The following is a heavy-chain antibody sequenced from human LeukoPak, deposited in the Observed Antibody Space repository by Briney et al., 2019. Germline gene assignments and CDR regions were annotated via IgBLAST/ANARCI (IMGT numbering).Heavy chain of an antibody. CDR3: ARESQGTYYYYYGMDV. Sequence: ASVKVSCKASGGTFSSYAISWVRQAPGQGLEWMGGIIPIFGTANYAQKFQGRVTITADESTSTAYMELSSLRSEDTAVYYCARESQGTYYYYYGMDVWGQGTTVTVSS. CDR1: GGTFSSYA. V-gene: IGHV1-69*13. J-gene: IGHJ6*02. CDR2: IIPIFGTA.